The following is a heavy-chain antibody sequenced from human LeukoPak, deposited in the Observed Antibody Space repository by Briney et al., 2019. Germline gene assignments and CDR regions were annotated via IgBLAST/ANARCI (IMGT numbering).Heavy chain of an antibody. D-gene: IGHD6-19*01. J-gene: IGHJ1*01. CDR3: VRHGRVGSEYTNGWFLFFEH. Sequence: SETLSLTCTVSGGSISSDPYFWGWIRQPPGKGLEWIGSIYYSGNTYYNPSLKSRVTISVDTSKNQLSLKLSSVTAADTAVYYCVRHGRVGSEYTNGWFLFFEHWGQGTLSPSPQ. CDR1: GGSISSDPYF. CDR2: IYYSGNT. V-gene: IGHV4-39*01.